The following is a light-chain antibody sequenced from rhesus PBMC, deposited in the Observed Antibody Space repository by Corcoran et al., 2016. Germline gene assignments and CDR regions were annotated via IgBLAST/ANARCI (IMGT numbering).Light chain of an antibody. CDR2: GAS. V-gene: IGKV1-36*01. CDR3: LQYYSKPYS. CDR1: QDISTY. J-gene: IGKJ2*01. Sequence: DIQMTQSPSSLSASVGDRVTIICRASQDISTYLSWYHQKPGKPPKRLIFGASSLESGVPLRFSGSGSGTEFILTVSGLQPEGFAAFYCLQYYSKPYSFGQGTKVEIK.